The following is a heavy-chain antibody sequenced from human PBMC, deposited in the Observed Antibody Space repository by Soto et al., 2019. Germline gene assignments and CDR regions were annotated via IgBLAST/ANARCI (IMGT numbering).Heavy chain of an antibody. V-gene: IGHV1-69*13. CDR3: ARARIAAAGISFLHGMDV. CDR2: IIPIFGTA. J-gene: IGHJ6*02. CDR1: GGTFSSYA. D-gene: IGHD6-13*01. Sequence: ASVKVSCKASGGTFSSYAISWVRQAPGQGLEWMGGIIPIFGTANYAQKFQGRVTITADESTSTAYMELSSLRSEDTAVYYCARARIAAAGISFLHGMDVWGQGTTVTVS.